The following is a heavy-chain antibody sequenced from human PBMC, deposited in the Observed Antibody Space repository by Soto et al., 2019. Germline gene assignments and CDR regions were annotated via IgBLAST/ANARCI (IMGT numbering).Heavy chain of an antibody. Sequence: EVQLVESGGGLVQPGESLRLSCAASGFTFSYYWMHWVRQAPGKGLVWVSRIHSDGSSTTYADSVKGRCTISRDNARNTLYLQMNSLRAEATAVYYCARGDRGAFDLWGQGTVVTVSS. CDR3: ARGDRGAFDL. D-gene: IGHD1-26*01. J-gene: IGHJ3*01. CDR2: IHSDGSST. CDR1: GFTFSYYW. V-gene: IGHV3-74*01.